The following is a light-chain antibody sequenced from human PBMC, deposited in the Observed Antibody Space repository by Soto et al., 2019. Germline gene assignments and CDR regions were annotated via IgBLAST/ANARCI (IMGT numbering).Light chain of an antibody. Sequence: QSVLTQPPSVSGAPGQRVTISCTGSSSNIGAGYDVHWYQQVPGTAPKLLIYGNSNRPSGVPDRFSGSKSGTSASLAITGLQAEDEADYFCAAWDDNLRGYWVFGGGTKLTVL. V-gene: IGLV1-40*01. CDR3: AAWDDNLRGYWV. CDR2: GNS. J-gene: IGLJ2*01. CDR1: SSNIGAGYD.